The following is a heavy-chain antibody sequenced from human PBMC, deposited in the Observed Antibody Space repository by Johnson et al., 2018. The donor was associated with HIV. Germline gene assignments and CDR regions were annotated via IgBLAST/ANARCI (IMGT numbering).Heavy chain of an antibody. V-gene: IGHV3-30*04. J-gene: IGHJ3*02. CDR2: ISYDGSNK. D-gene: IGHD3-9*01. Sequence: VQLVESGGGVVQPGRSLRLSCAASGFTFSSYAMHWVRQAPGKGLEWVAVISYDGSNKYYADSVKGRFTISRDNAKNTLYLQMNSLRAEDTAVYYCAKDRNYDILSIWGQGTVVTVSS. CDR1: GFTFSSYA. CDR3: AKDRNYDILSI.